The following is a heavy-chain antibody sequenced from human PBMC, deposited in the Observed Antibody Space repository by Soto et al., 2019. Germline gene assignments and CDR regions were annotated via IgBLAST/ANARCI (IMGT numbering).Heavy chain of an antibody. Sequence: PGGSLRLSCAASGFNFYAYAMTWVRQAPGKGLEWVSAVTDTGGSTYYADSVKGRFTISRDNSKNTLYLQMNSLRAEDTAVYYCAGDMPLVTFLFDYWGQGTLVTVSS. CDR2: VTDTGGST. CDR3: AGDMPLVTFLFDY. CDR1: GFNFYAYA. J-gene: IGHJ4*02. D-gene: IGHD2-2*01. V-gene: IGHV3-23*01.